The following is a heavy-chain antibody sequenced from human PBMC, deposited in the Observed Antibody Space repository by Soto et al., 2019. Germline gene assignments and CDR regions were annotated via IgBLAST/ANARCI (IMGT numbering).Heavy chain of an antibody. CDR2: INPNSGGT. V-gene: IGHV1-2*04. D-gene: IGHD1-20*01. J-gene: IGHJ6*02. CDR1: GYTFTGYY. CDR3: ARGYNWNDSYYYYYGMDV. Sequence: QVQLVQSGAEVKKPGASVKVSCKASGYTFTGYYMHWVRQAPGQGLEWMGWINPNSGGTNYAQKFQAWVTMTRDTSISTAYMELSRLRSDDTAVYYCARGYNWNDSYYYYYGMDVWGQGTTVTVSS.